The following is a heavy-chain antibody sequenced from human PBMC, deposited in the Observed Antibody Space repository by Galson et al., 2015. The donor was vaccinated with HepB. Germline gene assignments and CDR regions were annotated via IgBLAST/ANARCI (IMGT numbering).Heavy chain of an antibody. CDR1: GDNVSSNSAA. D-gene: IGHD3-10*01. J-gene: IGHJ3*02. V-gene: IGHV6-1*01. CDR2: TYYRSKWYN. Sequence: CAISGDNVSSNSAAWNWIRQSPSRGLEWLGRTYYRSKWYNDYAVSVKSRITINPDTSKNQFSLQLNSVTPEDTAVYYCARDREYGSGSYYKRVGVFDIWGQGTMVTVSS. CDR3: ARDREYGSGSYYKRVGVFDI.